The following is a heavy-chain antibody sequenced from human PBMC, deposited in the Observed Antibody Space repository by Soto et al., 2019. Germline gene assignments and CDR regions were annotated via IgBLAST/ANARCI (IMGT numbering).Heavy chain of an antibody. CDR3: TKSSGGSTSVGMDY. Sequence: GGSLRLSCAASGFTFSSYGMHWVRQVPGKGLEWVAVIWYDGSDKYYADSVKGRFTISRDNSKNTLSLQMTALRVEDSSVYYCTKSSGGSTSVGMDYWGPGTLVTVSS. V-gene: IGHV3-33*03. CDR1: GFTFSSYG. D-gene: IGHD2-15*01. J-gene: IGHJ4*02. CDR2: IWYDGSDK.